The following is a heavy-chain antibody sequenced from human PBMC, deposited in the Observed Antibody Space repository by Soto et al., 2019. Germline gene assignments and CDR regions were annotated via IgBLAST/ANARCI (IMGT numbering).Heavy chain of an antibody. D-gene: IGHD2-15*01. V-gene: IGHV3-74*02. J-gene: IGHJ6*03. CDR3: ARGECVGGTCYSLAGSFYYYMDV. CDR1: GFTFSNYW. Sequence: EVQLVESGGGLVQPGGSLRLSGAASGFTFSNYWMYWVRQAPGKGLEWVSRINSDGSVSSYADSVKGRLPISRDNVKNTLYLQMDSLRAEDTAVYYCARGECVGGTCYSLAGSFYYYMDVWGKGTTVTVFS. CDR2: INSDGSVS.